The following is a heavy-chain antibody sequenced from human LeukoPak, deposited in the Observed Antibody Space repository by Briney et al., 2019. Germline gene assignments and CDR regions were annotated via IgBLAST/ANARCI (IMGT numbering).Heavy chain of an antibody. Sequence: GASVTLSFTSSASTFTIYGISWERHAPGQGHEWMGWISAYNGNTNYAQRLQGRVTMTTDTSTSTAYMELRSLRSDDTAVYYCARSGIPYFAYWGQGTLVTVS. V-gene: IGHV1-18*01. CDR2: ISAYNGNT. CDR1: ASTFTIYG. CDR3: ARSGIPYFAY. J-gene: IGHJ4*02.